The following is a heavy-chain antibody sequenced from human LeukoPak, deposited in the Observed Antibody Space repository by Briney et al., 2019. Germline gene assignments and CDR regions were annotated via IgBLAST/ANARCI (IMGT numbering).Heavy chain of an antibody. CDR2: ISGSGGST. V-gene: IGHV3-23*01. D-gene: IGHD6-13*01. CDR3: AKEGLRIAAAGYFDY. Sequence: GASLRLSCAASGFTFSGYAMSWVRQAPGKGLEWVSAISGSGGSTYYADSVKGRFTISRDNSKNTLYLQMNSLRAEDTAVYYCAKEGLRIAAAGYFDYWGQGTLVTVSS. CDR1: GFTFSGYA. J-gene: IGHJ4*02.